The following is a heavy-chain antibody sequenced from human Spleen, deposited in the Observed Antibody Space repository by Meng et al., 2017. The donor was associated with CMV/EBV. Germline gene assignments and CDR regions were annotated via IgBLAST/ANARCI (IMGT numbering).Heavy chain of an antibody. V-gene: IGHV3-23*01. CDR2: ISGSGGST. D-gene: IGHD2-21*01. CDR3: ARGGVVIGRDAFDI. J-gene: IGHJ3*02. CDR1: GFTFSMYA. Sequence: GESLKISCAASGFTFSMYALSWVRQAPGKGLEWVSVISGSGGSTYYADSVKGRFTISRDNSKNTLYLQMNSLRAEDTAIYYCARGGVVIGRDAFDIWGRGTVVTVSS.